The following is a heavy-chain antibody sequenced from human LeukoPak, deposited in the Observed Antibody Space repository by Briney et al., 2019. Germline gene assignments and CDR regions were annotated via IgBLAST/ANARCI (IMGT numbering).Heavy chain of an antibody. CDR2: IYYSGST. J-gene: IGHJ3*02. CDR1: GGSISSYY. Sequence: SETLSLTCTVSGGSISSYYWSWIRQPPGKGLEWIGYIYYSGSTNYNPSLKSRVTISVDTSKNQFSLKLSSVAAADTAVYYCARDIWDSYGQGRAFDIWGQGTMVTVSS. V-gene: IGHV4-59*12. D-gene: IGHD5-18*01. CDR3: ARDIWDSYGQGRAFDI.